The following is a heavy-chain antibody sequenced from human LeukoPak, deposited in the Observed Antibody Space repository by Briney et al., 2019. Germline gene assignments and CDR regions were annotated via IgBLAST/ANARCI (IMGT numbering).Heavy chain of an antibody. CDR1: GYTFTSYY. V-gene: IGHV1-46*01. D-gene: IGHD4-11*01. CDR2: INPSGGST. CDR3: AREQYSNYVDL. Sequence: ASVKVSCKASGYTFTSYYMHWVRQAPGQGLEWMGIINPSGGSTSYAQKFQGRVTMIRDTSTSTVYMELSSLRSEDTAVYYCAREQYSNYVDLWGQGTLVTVSS. J-gene: IGHJ4*02.